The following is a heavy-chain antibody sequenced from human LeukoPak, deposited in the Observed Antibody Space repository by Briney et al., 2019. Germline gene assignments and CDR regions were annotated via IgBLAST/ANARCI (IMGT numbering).Heavy chain of an antibody. V-gene: IGHV4-39*07. CDR3: AREVRRYFDWLLLDTQKASYYYMDV. D-gene: IGHD3-9*01. J-gene: IGHJ6*03. Sequence: SETLSLTCTVSGASISSTNYYWGWIRQTPGKGLEWIGTIYYSVSTYYNPSLKSRLSISVDTSKNQFSLKLRSVTAADTGLYYCAREVRRYFDWLLLDTQKASYYYMDVWGKGTTVTISS. CDR1: GASISSTNYY. CDR2: IYYSVST.